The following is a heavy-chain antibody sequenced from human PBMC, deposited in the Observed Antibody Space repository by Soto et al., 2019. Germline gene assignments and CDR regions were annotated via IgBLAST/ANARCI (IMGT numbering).Heavy chain of an antibody. CDR3: AREGGTMVRGVIFHYYGMDV. CDR1: GGTFSSYA. CDR2: IIPIFGTA. V-gene: IGHV1-69*13. Sequence: ASVKVSCKASGGTFSSYAISWVRQAPGQGLEWMGGIIPIFGTANYAQKFQGRVTITADESTSTAYMELSSLRSEDTAVYYCAREGGTMVRGVIFHYYGMDVWGQGTTVTVSS. D-gene: IGHD3-10*01. J-gene: IGHJ6*02.